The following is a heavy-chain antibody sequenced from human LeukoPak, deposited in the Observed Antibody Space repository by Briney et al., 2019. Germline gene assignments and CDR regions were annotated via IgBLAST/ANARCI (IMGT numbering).Heavy chain of an antibody. CDR2: ISAYNGNT. D-gene: IGHD6-13*01. Sequence: ASVTVSCTASGYTFTSYGISWVRQAPGQGLEWMGWISAYNGNTNYAQKLQGRVTMTTDTSTSTAYMELRSLRSDDTAVYYCARSPLYSNTGYYFDYWGQGALVTVSS. CDR3: ARSPLYSNTGYYFDY. CDR1: GYTFTSYG. J-gene: IGHJ4*02. V-gene: IGHV1-18*01.